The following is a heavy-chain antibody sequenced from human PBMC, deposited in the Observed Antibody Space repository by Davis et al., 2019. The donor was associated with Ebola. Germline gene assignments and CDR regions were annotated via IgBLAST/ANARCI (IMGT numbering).Heavy chain of an antibody. CDR2: ISAYNGNT. CDR3: ARRILWFGESPTYYFDY. V-gene: IGHV1-18*01. Sequence: AASVKVSCKAFDYTFTSYDINWVRQTTGQGLEWMGWISAYNGNTNYAQKLQGRVTMTTDTSTSTAYMELRSLRSDDTAVYYCARRILWFGESPTYYFDYWGQGTLVTVSS. J-gene: IGHJ4*02. CDR1: DYTFTSYD. D-gene: IGHD3-10*01.